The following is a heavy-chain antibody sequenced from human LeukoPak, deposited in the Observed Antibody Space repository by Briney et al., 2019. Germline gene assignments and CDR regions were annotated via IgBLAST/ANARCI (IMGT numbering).Heavy chain of an antibody. CDR2: IYYSGST. Sequence: SETLSLTCTVSGGSISSYYWSWIRQPPGKGLEWIGYIYYSGSTNYNPSLKSRVTISVDTSKNQFSLKLSSVTAADSAVYYCARLVYSSGWYWFDPWGQGTLVTVSS. CDR1: GGSISSYY. J-gene: IGHJ5*02. V-gene: IGHV4-59*08. CDR3: ARLVYSSGWYWFDP. D-gene: IGHD6-19*01.